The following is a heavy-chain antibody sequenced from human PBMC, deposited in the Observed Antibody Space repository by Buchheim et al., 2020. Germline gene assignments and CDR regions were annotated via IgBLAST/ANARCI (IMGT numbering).Heavy chain of an antibody. D-gene: IGHD3-10*01. J-gene: IGHJ4*02. V-gene: IGHV1-8*01. Sequence: QVQLVQSGAEVKKPGASVKVSCKASGYTFTSYDINWVRQATGQGLEWMGWMNPNSGNTGYAQKFQGRVTMTRNTSISTAYMELSSLRSEETAVYYCARGGSRKSGYYGSGSYYRDGYWGQGTL. CDR2: MNPNSGNT. CDR1: GYTFTSYD. CDR3: ARGGSRKSGYYGSGSYYRDGY.